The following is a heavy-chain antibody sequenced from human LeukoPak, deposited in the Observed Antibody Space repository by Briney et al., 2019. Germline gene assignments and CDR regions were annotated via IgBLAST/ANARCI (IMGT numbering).Heavy chain of an antibody. CDR3: ARDPYYCSGGSCYVAEYFQH. J-gene: IGHJ1*01. V-gene: IGHV1-69*01. CDR2: IIPIFGTA. D-gene: IGHD2-15*01. CDR1: GGTSSSYA. Sequence: SVKVSCKASGGTSSSYAISWVRQAPGQGLEWMGGIIPIFGTANYAQKFQGRVTITADESTSTAYMELSSLRSEDTAVYYCARDPYYCSGGSCYVAEYFQHWGQGTLVTVSS.